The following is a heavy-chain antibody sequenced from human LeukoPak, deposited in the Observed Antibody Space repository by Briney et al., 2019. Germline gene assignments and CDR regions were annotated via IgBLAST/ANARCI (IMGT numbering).Heavy chain of an antibody. Sequence: PGGSLRLSCAASGFAFSSYSMNWVRQAPGKGLEWVSSISSSSSCIYYADSVKGRFTISRDNAKNSLYLQMNSLRAEDTAVYYCARDAAAADAFDIWGQGTMVTVSS. J-gene: IGHJ3*02. V-gene: IGHV3-21*01. CDR1: GFAFSSYS. CDR2: ISSSSSCI. D-gene: IGHD6-13*01. CDR3: ARDAAAADAFDI.